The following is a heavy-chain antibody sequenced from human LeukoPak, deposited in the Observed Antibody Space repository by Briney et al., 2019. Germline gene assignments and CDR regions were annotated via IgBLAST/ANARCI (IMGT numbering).Heavy chain of an antibody. CDR3: ARETDHYGSGSYYKGYNWFDP. CDR2: IYTSGST. J-gene: IGHJ5*02. V-gene: IGHV4-4*07. D-gene: IGHD3-10*01. CDR1: GGSISSYY. Sequence: SETLSLTCTVSGGSISSYYWSWIRQPAGKGLEWIGRIYTSGSTNYNPSLKSRVTMSVDTSKNQFSLKLSSVTAADTAVYYCARETDHYGSGSYYKGYNWFDPWGQGTLVTVSS.